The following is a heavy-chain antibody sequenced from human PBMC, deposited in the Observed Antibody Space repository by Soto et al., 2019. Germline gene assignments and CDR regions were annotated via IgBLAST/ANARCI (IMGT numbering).Heavy chain of an antibody. CDR1: GFTFTNAW. D-gene: IGHD2-8*01. Sequence: GGSLRLSCAASGFTFTNAWMNWVRHTPGKGLEWVGRLKSVADAGTTDYAAPVQGRFSISRDDSKNTLYLQMNSLRVDDSAVYYCTGAESPDTAYFSLYWGQGTPVTVSS. CDR2: LKSVADAGTT. V-gene: IGHV3-15*07. J-gene: IGHJ4*02. CDR3: TGAESPDTAYFSLY.